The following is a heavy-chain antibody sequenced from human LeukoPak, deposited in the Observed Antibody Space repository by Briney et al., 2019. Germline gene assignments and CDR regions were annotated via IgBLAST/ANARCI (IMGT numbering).Heavy chain of an antibody. CDR1: GFTFSSYG. V-gene: IGHV3-30*18. D-gene: IGHD6-13*01. CDR3: AKDVIAAAALDLYYYYYGMDV. Sequence: PGGSLRLSCAASGFTFSSYGMHWVRQAPGKGLEWVAVISYDGSNKYYADSVKGRFTISRDNSKNTLYLQMNSLRAEDTAVYYCAKDVIAAAALDLYYYYYGMDVWGQGTTVTVPS. CDR2: ISYDGSNK. J-gene: IGHJ6*02.